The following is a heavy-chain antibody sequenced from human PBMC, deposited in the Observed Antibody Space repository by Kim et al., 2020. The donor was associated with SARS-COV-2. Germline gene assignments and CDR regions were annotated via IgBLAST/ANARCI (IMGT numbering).Heavy chain of an antibody. J-gene: IGHJ4*02. Sequence: GGSLRLSCAASGFTFSSYAMSWVRQAPGKGLEWVSAISGSGGSTYYADSVKGRFTISRDNSKNTLYLQMNSLRAEDTAVYYCASIPVAVAFWGDRPPNKVFDYWGQGTLVTVSS. CDR2: ISGSGGST. CDR3: ASIPVAVAFWGDRPPNKVFDY. D-gene: IGHD6-19*01. CDR1: GFTFSSYA. V-gene: IGHV3-23*01.